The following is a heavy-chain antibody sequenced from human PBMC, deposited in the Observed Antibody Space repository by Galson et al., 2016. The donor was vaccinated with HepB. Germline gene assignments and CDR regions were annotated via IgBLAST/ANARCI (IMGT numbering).Heavy chain of an antibody. J-gene: IGHJ5*02. CDR3: ARDLGALGP. D-gene: IGHD1-26*01. Sequence: SLRLSCAASGFTVSSNYMSWVRQAPGKGLEWVSVINSGGGTYYADSVKGRFTISRDSSKNTLYLQMNSLRAEDKAVYYGARDLGALGPWGQGTLVTVSS. CDR2: INSGGGT. V-gene: IGHV3-66*01. CDR1: GFTVSSNY.